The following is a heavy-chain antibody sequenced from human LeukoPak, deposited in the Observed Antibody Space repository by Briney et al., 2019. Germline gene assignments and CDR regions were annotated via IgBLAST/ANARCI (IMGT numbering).Heavy chain of an antibody. CDR1: GGSIRSYY. CDR3: TRGHLAVAGFDF. Sequence: SETLSLTCTVSGGSIRSYYWSWIRQPPGKGLEWIGYIYYSGSTNYNPSLKSRVTISVDTSKKQFSLKLSSVTAADTAVYYCTRGHLAVAGFDFWGQGTLVTVSS. CDR2: IYYSGST. V-gene: IGHV4-59*08. D-gene: IGHD6-19*01. J-gene: IGHJ4*02.